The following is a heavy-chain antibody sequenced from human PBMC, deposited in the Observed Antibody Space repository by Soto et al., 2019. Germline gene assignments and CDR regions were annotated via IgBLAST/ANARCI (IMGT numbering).Heavy chain of an antibody. CDR1: GYAFTSYG. V-gene: IGHV1-18*01. D-gene: IGHD3-10*01. CDR2: IGAYNGNT. J-gene: IGHJ4*02. CDR3: ARDTKRDGSGPYPDY. Sequence: AASVKVSCKASGYAFTSYGISWVRQAPGQGPEWMGWIGAYNGNTNYAQQLQGRVTLTTDTSTSTAYMELRSLRSDDTAVYYCARDTKRDGSGPYPDYWGQGTLVTVSS.